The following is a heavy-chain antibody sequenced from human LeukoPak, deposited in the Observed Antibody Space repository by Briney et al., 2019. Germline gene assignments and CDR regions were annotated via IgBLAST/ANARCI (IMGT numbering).Heavy chain of an antibody. CDR2: IRGGSDYI. V-gene: IGHV3-21*01. J-gene: IGHJ4*02. CDR1: GFIFNGYS. D-gene: IGHD1-26*01. CDR3: ARWGLGPSFDY. Sequence: GGSLRLSCAASGFIFNGYSMTWVRQAPGKGLERVSYIRGGSDYIFYTDSVKGRFTISRDNAKKSLYLQMNSLRVEDTAVYYCARWGLGPSFDYWGQGTRVTVSS.